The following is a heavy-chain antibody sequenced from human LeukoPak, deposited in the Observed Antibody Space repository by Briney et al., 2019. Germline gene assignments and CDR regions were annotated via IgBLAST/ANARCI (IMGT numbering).Heavy chain of an antibody. D-gene: IGHD2-21*01. CDR3: ARSRIPVIGSRLPCDL. Sequence: GGPLRLSCAASGFTFSRYALHWVRQAPGKGLEYVSAISGNGGTTYYANSVKGRFTISRDNSKNTLYLQMGSLRAEDMGVYYCARSRIPVIGSRLPCDLWGQGTLVTVSS. V-gene: IGHV3-64*01. CDR1: GFTFSRYA. CDR2: ISGNGGTT. J-gene: IGHJ5*02.